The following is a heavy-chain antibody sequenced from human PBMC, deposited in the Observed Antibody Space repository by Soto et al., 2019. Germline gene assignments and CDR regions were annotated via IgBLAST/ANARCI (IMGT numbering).Heavy chain of an antibody. V-gene: IGHV3-21*01. CDR2: VSNGGSYT. CDR3: SRAWDHMDV. D-gene: IGHD1-26*01. Sequence: EVQLVESGGGLVKPGESLRLACAGSGFSFRSYSFNWVRQAPGKGLEWVSSVSNGGSYTYYADSVKGRFTISRDNAENSSFLQMDSLRAEDTCVYYCSRAWDHMDVWGKGTTVTVS. J-gene: IGHJ6*03. CDR1: GFSFRSYS.